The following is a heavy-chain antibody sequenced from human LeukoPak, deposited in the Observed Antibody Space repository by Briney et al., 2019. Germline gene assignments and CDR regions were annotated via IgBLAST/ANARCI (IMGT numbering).Heavy chain of an antibody. V-gene: IGHV4-34*01. Sequence: SETLSLTCAVYGGSFSGYYWSWIRQPPGKGLEWIGEINHSGSTNYNPSLKSRVTISVDTSKNQFSLKLSSVTAADRAVYYCAREGGYDYVWGSYRYKNWFDPWGQGTLVTVSS. J-gene: IGHJ5*02. CDR2: INHSGST. D-gene: IGHD3-16*02. CDR3: AREGGYDYVWGSYRYKNWFDP. CDR1: GGSFSGYY.